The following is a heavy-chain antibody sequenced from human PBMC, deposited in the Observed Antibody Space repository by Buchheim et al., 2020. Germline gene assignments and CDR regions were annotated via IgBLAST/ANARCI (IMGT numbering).Heavy chain of an antibody. Sequence: VQLVESGGGVVQPGRSLRLSCAASGFTFSSYWMHWVRQVPGKGLVWVSSINSDGSTTAYADSVKGRFTISRDNAKNTVYLQMNSLRAEDTAVYYCARDLELYDTTDYWGQGTL. CDR1: GFTFSSYW. CDR3: ARDLELYDTTDY. CDR2: INSDGSTT. J-gene: IGHJ4*02. V-gene: IGHV3-74*01. D-gene: IGHD3-22*01.